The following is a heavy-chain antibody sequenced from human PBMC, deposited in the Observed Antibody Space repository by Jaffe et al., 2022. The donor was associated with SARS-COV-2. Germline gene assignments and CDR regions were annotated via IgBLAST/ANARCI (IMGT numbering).Heavy chain of an antibody. D-gene: IGHD3-3*01. V-gene: IGHV3-64*01. CDR3: AREGLRGYSGSNYIDY. Sequence: EVQLVESGGNLVQPGGSLRLTCAASGFTISGYAMHWVRQAPGKELECVSVFSANGANTHYANSVKGRFIISRDNSKNTLYLQMGSLRVEDTAVYYCAREGLRGYSGSNYIDYWGQGTLVTVSS. J-gene: IGHJ4*02. CDR2: FSANGANT. CDR1: GFTISGYA.